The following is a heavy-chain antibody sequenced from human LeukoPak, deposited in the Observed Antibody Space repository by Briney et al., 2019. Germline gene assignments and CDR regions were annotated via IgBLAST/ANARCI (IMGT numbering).Heavy chain of an antibody. J-gene: IGHJ4*02. CDR3: AKPTNYYDSSGYYYFDY. CDR2: ISGSGGST. CDR1: GFTFSTYY. D-gene: IGHD3-22*01. Sequence: GGSLRLSCAASGFTFSTYYMSWVRQAPGKGLEWVSAISGSGGSTYYADSVKGRFTISRDNSKNTLYLQMNSLRAEDTAVYYCAKPTNYYDSSGYYYFDYWGQGTLVTVSS. V-gene: IGHV3-23*01.